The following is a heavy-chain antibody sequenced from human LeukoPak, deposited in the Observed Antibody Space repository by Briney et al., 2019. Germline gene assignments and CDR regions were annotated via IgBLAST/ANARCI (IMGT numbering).Heavy chain of an antibody. CDR2: INYSGST. D-gene: IGHD1-26*01. Sequence: SETLSLTCTVSGGSISRSTHYWGWIRQPPGRGQEWIGSINYSGSTYYNPSLKSRVTISVDTSKNQFSLKLSSVTAADTAVYYCARRSIVGSSYFDYWGQGTLVTVSS. J-gene: IGHJ4*02. V-gene: IGHV4-39*01. CDR3: ARRSIVGSSYFDY. CDR1: GGSISRSTHY.